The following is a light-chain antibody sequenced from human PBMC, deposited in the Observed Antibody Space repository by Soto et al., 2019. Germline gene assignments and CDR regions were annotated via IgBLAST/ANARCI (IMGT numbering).Light chain of an antibody. CDR3: QQYHSYPYT. V-gene: IGKV1-5*03. J-gene: IGKJ2*01. CDR1: QSISSW. Sequence: DIQMTQSPSTLSASVGDRVTITCRASQSISSWLAWYQQKPGKAPKLLIYKASSLESGVPSRFSGSGSGTECMLTISSLQPYEFATYYCQQYHSYPYTFGQGTKLEIK. CDR2: KAS.